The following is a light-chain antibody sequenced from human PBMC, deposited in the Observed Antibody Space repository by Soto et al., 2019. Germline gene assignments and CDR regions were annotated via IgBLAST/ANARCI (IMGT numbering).Light chain of an antibody. CDR1: QSVGTK. V-gene: IGKV3-15*01. J-gene: IGKJ1*01. CDR3: QQYNNWPQT. Sequence: ILMTHSPATLAVSTGDRATLSCRASQSVGTKLAWYQQTRGQAPRLLIYGASNRATGIPARFSGSGSGTDFTLTISGLQSEDFAVYYCQQYNNWPQTFGQGTKV. CDR2: GAS.